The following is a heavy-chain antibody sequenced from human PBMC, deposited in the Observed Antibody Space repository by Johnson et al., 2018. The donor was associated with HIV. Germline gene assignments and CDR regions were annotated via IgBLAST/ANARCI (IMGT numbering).Heavy chain of an antibody. CDR1: GFTFSSYD. CDR2: IGPAADT. D-gene: IGHD3-22*01. CDR3: AKESSYYYDNSGPY. V-gene: IGHV3-13*01. J-gene: IGHJ3*01. Sequence: MLLVESGGGLVQPGGSLRLSCAASGFTFSSYDIHWVRQATGKGLESVSPIGPAADTYYPGSVKGRFTVSRDNSKNTLHLQMNSLRAEDTAVYYCAKESSYYYDNSGPYWGQGTMVTVSS.